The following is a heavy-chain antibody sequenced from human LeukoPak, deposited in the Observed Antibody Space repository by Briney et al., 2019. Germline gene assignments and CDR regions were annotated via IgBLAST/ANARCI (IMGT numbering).Heavy chain of an antibody. J-gene: IGHJ4*02. CDR3: ARDNGWSADF. D-gene: IGHD2-15*01. CDR2: IKQDGSAK. Sequence: PGGSLRLSCAASGFTFRRHWMYWVRQAPGKGLEWVANIKQDGSAKPYVDSVKGRFTISRDNAKNSLFLQMNSLRAEDTAVYYCARDNGWSADFWGRGTLVTVSS. V-gene: IGHV3-7*03. CDR1: GFTFRRHW.